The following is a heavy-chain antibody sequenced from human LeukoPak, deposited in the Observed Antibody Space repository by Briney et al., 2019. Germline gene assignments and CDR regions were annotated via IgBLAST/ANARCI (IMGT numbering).Heavy chain of an antibody. J-gene: IGHJ4*02. CDR1: GGSITSSSYY. Sequence: TSETLSLTCTVSGGSITSSSYYWSWIRQPAGKGLEWIGRIYTSGSTNYNPSLKSRVTISVDTSKNQFSLKLSSVTAADTAVYYCARDYNYWGQGTLVTVSS. CDR3: ARDYNY. CDR2: IYTSGST. V-gene: IGHV4-61*02.